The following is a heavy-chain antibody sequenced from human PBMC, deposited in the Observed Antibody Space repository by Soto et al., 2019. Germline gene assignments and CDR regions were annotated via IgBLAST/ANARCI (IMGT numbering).Heavy chain of an antibody. J-gene: IGHJ4*02. CDR2: IFTTGTTI. CDR1: GFTFSSYS. CDR3: ARDNDWAFNN. D-gene: IGHD1-1*01. Sequence: EVQLVESGGGLVQPGGSLRLSCVASGFTFSSYSMVWVRQAPGKGLEWVSYIFTTGTTIYYADSVKGRFTVSRDNAKNARFLLVNSMRAEDTAVYYWARDNDWAFNNWGQGTLVTVS. V-gene: IGHV3-48*04.